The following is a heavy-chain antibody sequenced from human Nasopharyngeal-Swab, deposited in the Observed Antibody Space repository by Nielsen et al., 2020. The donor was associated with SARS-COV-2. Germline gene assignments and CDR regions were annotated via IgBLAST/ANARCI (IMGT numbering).Heavy chain of an antibody. V-gene: IGHV3-30*18. CDR3: AKGPYGYSYGAYYFDY. CDR2: ISYDGSNK. Sequence: GESLKISCAASGFDFNNYGMHWVRQAPGKGLEWVAVISYDGSNKYYADSVKGRFTISRDNSKNTLYLQMNSLRAEDTAVYYCAKGPYGYSYGAYYFDYWGQGTLVTVSS. D-gene: IGHD5-18*01. J-gene: IGHJ4*02. CDR1: GFDFNNYG.